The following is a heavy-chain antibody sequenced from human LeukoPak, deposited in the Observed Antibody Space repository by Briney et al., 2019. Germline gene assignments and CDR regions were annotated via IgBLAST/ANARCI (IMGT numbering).Heavy chain of an antibody. CDR2: ISESGNEK. CDR3: AREPSIGGWFDP. V-gene: IGHV3-48*03. D-gene: IGHD3-16*01. CDR1: GLTFSSYE. J-gene: IGHJ5*02. Sequence: PGGSLRLSCAASGLTFSSYEMNWVRQAPGKGLEWVSYISESGNEKQYADSVKGRFTISRDNTKNSVYLEMNSLRGEDTAIYYCAREPSIGGWFDPWGQGTLVTVSS.